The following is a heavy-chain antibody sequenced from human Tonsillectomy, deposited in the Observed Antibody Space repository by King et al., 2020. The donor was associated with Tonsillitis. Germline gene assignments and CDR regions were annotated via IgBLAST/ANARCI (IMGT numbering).Heavy chain of an antibody. CDR1: GFSFTDAW. D-gene: IGHD4-17*01. Sequence: VQLVESGGGLVKSGGSLRLPCAASGFSFTDAWMSWVRQALGKGLEWVGLLKSKNDGGTTDYAAPVKGRFTISRDDSTNTLYLQMNSLKTEDTAVYYCTKYGIYGQFDYWGQGTLVTVSS. CDR3: TKYGIYGQFDY. J-gene: IGHJ4*02. V-gene: IGHV3-15*01. CDR2: LKSKNDGGTT.